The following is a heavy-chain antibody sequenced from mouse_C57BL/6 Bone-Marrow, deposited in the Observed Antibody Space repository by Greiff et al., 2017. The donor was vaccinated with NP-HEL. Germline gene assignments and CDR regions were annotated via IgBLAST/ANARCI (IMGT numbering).Heavy chain of an antibody. J-gene: IGHJ1*03. CDR3: ARILYGSSYGYFDV. D-gene: IGHD1-1*01. Sequence: QVQLQQPGAELVKPGASVKMSCKASGYTFTSYWITWVKQRPGQGLEWIGDIYPGSGSTNYNEKFKSKATLTVDTSSSTAYMQRSSLTSEDSAVYYCARILYGSSYGYFDVWGTGTTVTVSS. CDR2: IYPGSGST. CDR1: GYTFTSYW. V-gene: IGHV1-55*01.